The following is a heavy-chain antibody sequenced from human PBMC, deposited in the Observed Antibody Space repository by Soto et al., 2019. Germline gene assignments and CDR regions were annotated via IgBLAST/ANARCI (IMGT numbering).Heavy chain of an antibody. Sequence: QLQLQESGPGLVKPSETLSLTCTVSAGSMSRSNYYWGWIRQPPGKGLEWIGSMYSSGNTYYNTSIKSRVTISVDTSKNQFSLKLTSVTAADTAGYYCARQPYDSSGYYYGAWGQGTLVTVSS. CDR2: MYSSGNT. CDR1: AGSMSRSNYY. D-gene: IGHD3-22*01. V-gene: IGHV4-39*01. J-gene: IGHJ5*02. CDR3: ARQPYDSSGYYYGA.